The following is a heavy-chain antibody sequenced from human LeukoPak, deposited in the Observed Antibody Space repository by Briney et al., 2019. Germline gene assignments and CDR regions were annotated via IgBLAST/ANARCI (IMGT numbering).Heavy chain of an antibody. CDR3: ARGFGYYDSSGSNF. D-gene: IGHD3-22*01. J-gene: IGHJ4*02. V-gene: IGHV3-21*01. Sequence: GGSLRLSCAASGFTFSSYSMNWVRQAPGKGLEWVSSISSSSSYIYYADSVEGRFTISRDNAKNSLYLQMNSLRAEDTAVYYCARGFGYYDSSGSNFWGQGTLVTVSS. CDR1: GFTFSSYS. CDR2: ISSSSSYI.